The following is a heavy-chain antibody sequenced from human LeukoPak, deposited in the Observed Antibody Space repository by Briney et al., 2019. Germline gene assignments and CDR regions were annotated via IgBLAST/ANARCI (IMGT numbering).Heavy chain of an antibody. CDR1: GGSISSGGYY. CDR2: IYYSGST. Sequence: SETLSLTCTVSGGSISSGGYYWSWIRQHPGKGLEWIGYIYYSGSTYYNPSLKSRVTISEDTSKNQFSLKLSSVTAADTAVYYCARDGGYDSSGYYYFAYWGQGTLVTVSS. CDR3: ARDGGYDSSGYYYFAY. D-gene: IGHD3-22*01. V-gene: IGHV4-31*03. J-gene: IGHJ4*02.